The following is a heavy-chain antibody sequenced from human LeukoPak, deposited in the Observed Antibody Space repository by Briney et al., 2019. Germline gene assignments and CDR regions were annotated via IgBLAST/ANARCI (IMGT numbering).Heavy chain of an antibody. CDR3: AREPFNYMDV. CDR1: GGSISSYY. Sequence: SETLSLTCTDSGGSISSYYWSWIRQPPGKGLEWIGYIYYSGSTNYNPSLKSRVTISVDTSKNQFSLKLSSVTAADTAVYYCAREPFNYMDVWGKGTTVTVSS. V-gene: IGHV4-59*01. J-gene: IGHJ6*03. CDR2: IYYSGST.